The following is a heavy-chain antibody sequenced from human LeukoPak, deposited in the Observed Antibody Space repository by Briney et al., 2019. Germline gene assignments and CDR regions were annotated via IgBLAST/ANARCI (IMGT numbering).Heavy chain of an antibody. CDR2: TYYRSKWYN. V-gene: IGHV6-1*01. Sequence: SQTLSLTCAISGDSVSSNSAAWNWIRQSPSRGLKWLGRTYYRSKWYNNYAVSVKSRITINPDTSKNQFSLQLNSVTPDDTAVYYCAREETMVRGADFDYWGQGTLVTVSS. CDR3: AREETMVRGADFDY. CDR1: GDSVSSNSAA. J-gene: IGHJ4*02. D-gene: IGHD3-10*01.